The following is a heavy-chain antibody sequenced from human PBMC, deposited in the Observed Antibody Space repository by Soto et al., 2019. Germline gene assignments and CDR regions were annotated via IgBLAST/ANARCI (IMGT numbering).Heavy chain of an antibody. CDR3: ARDAYSSSYFDY. V-gene: IGHV1-69*13. J-gene: IGHJ4*02. D-gene: IGHD6-13*01. CDR1: GGTFSSYA. CDR2: IIAIFGTA. Sequence: SVKVSCKASGGTFSSYAISWVRQAPGQGLEWMGGIIAIFGTANYAQKFQGRVTITADESTSTAYMELSSLRSEDTAVYYCARDAYSSSYFDYWGQGTLVTVSS.